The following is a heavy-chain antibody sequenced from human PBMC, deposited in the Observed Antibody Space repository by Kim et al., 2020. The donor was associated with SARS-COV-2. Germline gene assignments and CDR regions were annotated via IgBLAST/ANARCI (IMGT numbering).Heavy chain of an antibody. J-gene: IGHJ4*02. CDR3: ARGRGFWFYGSGRGYFDY. V-gene: IGHV4-34*01. D-gene: IGHD3-10*01. CDR2: INHSGST. Sequence: SETLSLTCAVYGGSFSGYYWSWIRQPPGKGLEWIGEINHSGSTNYNPSLKSRVTISVDTSKNQFSLKLSSVTAADTAVYYCARGRGFWFYGSGRGYFDYWGQGTLVTVSS. CDR1: GGSFSGYY.